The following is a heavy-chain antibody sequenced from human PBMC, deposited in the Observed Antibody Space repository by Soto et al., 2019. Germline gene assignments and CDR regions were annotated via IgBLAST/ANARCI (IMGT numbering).Heavy chain of an antibody. CDR3: ARNDCSSTSCYWLDI. V-gene: IGHV1-2*04. J-gene: IGHJ3*02. D-gene: IGHD2-2*01. Sequence: QVQLVQSGAEVKKPGASVKVSCKASGYTFTGYYMHWVRQAPGQGLEWMGWISPNSGGTNYAQKFQGWVTMTRDTSISTAYMELSRLRSDDTAVYYCARNDCSSTSCYWLDIWGQGTMVTVSS. CDR2: ISPNSGGT. CDR1: GYTFTGYY.